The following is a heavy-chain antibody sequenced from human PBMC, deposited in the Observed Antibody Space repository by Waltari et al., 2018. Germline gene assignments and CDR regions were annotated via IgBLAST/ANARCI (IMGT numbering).Heavy chain of an antibody. CDR1: GFSLSTSGVG. J-gene: IGHJ4*02. V-gene: IGHV2-5*02. CDR2: IYWDDDK. D-gene: IGHD3-9*01. CDR3: AHLTDILTGYYLSSSFDY. Sequence: QITLKESGPTLVKPTQTLTLTCTFSGFSLSTSGVGVGWSRQPPGKALEWLALIYWDDDKRHSPALKSRLTLTKDTSKNQVVLTMTNMDPVDTATYYCAHLTDILTGYYLSSSFDYWGQGTLVTVSS.